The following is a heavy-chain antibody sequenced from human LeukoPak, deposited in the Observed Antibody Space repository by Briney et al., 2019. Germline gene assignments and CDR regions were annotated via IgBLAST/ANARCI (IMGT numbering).Heavy chain of an antibody. CDR1: GFTVSSNY. Sequence: PGGSLRLSCAASGFTVSSNYMSWVRRAPGKGLEWVSVIYSDGSTLYADSVKGRFTISRDNSKNTLYLQMNSLRAEDTAVYYCARAHSSTWYFDCWGQGTLVTVSS. D-gene: IGHD6-13*01. J-gene: IGHJ4*02. V-gene: IGHV3-53*01. CDR3: ARAHSSTWYFDC. CDR2: IYSDGST.